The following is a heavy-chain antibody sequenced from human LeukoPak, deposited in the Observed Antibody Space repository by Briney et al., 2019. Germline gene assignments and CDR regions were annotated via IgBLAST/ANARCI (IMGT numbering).Heavy chain of an antibody. CDR2: IRYDGSNK. J-gene: IGHJ4*02. CDR1: GFTFSSYG. Sequence: PGGSLRLSCAASGFTFSSYGMHWVRQAPGKGLEWVAFIRYDGSNKYYADSVKGRFTISRDNSKNTLYLQMNSLRAEDTAVYYCAKDPIAVAGYYFDYWGQGTLVTVFS. CDR3: AKDPIAVAGYYFDY. D-gene: IGHD6-19*01. V-gene: IGHV3-30*02.